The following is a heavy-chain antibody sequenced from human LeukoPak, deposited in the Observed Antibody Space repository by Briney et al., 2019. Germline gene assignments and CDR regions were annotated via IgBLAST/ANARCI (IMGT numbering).Heavy chain of an antibody. CDR3: ARRHFHWFDP. CDR1: GGSISSGSYY. Sequence: SETLSLTCTVSGGSISSGSYYWSWIRQPAGKGLEWIGRIYTSGSTNYNPSPKSRVTISVDTSKNQFSLKLSSVTAADTAVYYCARRHFHWFDPWGQGTLVTVSS. J-gene: IGHJ5*02. D-gene: IGHD2/OR15-2a*01. V-gene: IGHV4-61*02. CDR2: IYTSGST.